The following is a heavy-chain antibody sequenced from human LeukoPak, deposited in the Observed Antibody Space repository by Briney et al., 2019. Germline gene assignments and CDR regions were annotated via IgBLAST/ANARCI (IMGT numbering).Heavy chain of an antibody. V-gene: IGHV4-4*02. CDR2: IYHSGST. D-gene: IGHD3-9*01. CDR1: GGSISSSNW. CDR3: ASVPQTYYDILTGYYTYPYFDY. Sequence: PSETLSLTCAVSGGSISSSNWWSWVRQPPGEGLEWIGEIYHSGSTNYNPSLKSRVTISVDKSKNQFSLKLSSVTAADTAVYYCASVPQTYYDILTGYYTYPYFDYWGQGTLVTVSS. J-gene: IGHJ4*02.